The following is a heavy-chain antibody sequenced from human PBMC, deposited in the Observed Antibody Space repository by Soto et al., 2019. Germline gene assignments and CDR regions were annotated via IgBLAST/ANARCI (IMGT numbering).Heavy chain of an antibody. J-gene: IGHJ3*02. D-gene: IGHD3-22*01. CDR3: ARLDYQSSGSYAFDI. V-gene: IGHV4-30-2*01. Sequence: SETLSLTCTVSGDSVTSVSDYWSWIRQPPGKGLEWIGFYFQGGDAYYNPSLESRVTISVDRSKNQFSLKLRSVTAADTAVYYCARLDYQSSGSYAFDIWGQGTTVTVSS. CDR1: GDSVTSVSDY. CDR2: YFQGGDA.